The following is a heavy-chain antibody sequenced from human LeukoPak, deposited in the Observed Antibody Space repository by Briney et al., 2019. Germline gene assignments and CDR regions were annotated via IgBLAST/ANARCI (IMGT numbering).Heavy chain of an antibody. D-gene: IGHD1-14*01. V-gene: IGHV4-61*02. J-gene: IGHJ2*01. CDR2: IYTSGST. Sequence: SETLSLTCTVSGGSINSGSFYWTWSRQPAGKGLEWIGRIYTSGSTNYNPSLKSRVTISLDTSKNQFSLKLSSATAADTAVYYCARDQNLGGDYWYFDLWGRGTLVTVSS. CDR3: ARDQNLGGDYWYFDL. CDR1: GGSINSGSFY.